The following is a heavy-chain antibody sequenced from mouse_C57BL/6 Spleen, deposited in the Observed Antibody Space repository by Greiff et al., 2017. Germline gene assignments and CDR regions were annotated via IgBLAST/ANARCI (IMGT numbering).Heavy chain of an antibody. J-gene: IGHJ4*01. CDR3: ARATEGGNAMDY. CDR1: GYAFSSSW. D-gene: IGHD1-1*01. CDR2: IYPGDGDT. Sequence: QVQLQQSGPELVKPGASVKISCKASGYAFSSSWMHWVKQRPGKGLAWIGRIYPGDGDTNYNGRFKGKATLTVDKSSSTAYMQLSGRTSEYSAGYVCARATEGGNAMDYGGQGTSGTVSS. V-gene: IGHV1-82*01.